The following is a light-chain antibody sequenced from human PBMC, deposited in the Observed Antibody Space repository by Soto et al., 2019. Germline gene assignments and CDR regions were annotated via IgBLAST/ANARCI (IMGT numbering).Light chain of an antibody. J-gene: IGKJ2*01. CDR1: QSVSSSY. CDR3: QLYGSSPYT. Sequence: EIVLTQSPGTLSLSPGERATLSCRASQSVSSSYLAWYKQKPGQAPGLLIYGASSRATGIPDRFSGSGSGTDFTLTISRLEPEDFAVYYCQLYGSSPYTFGQGTKLEI. CDR2: GAS. V-gene: IGKV3-20*01.